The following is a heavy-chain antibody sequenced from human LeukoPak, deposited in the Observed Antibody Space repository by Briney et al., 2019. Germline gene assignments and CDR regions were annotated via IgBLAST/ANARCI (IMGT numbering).Heavy chain of an antibody. D-gene: IGHD4/OR15-4a*01. CDR2: IKQDGSEK. CDR3: ARRAGAYSHPYDY. J-gene: IGHJ4*02. CDR1: GFTFSSYW. Sequence: GGSLRLSCAASGFTFSSYWMSWVRQAPGKGLEWVANIKQDGSEKYYVDSVKGRFTISRDNAKNSQYLQMNSLRAEDTAVYYCARRAGAYSHPYDYWGQGTLVTVSS. V-gene: IGHV3-7*01.